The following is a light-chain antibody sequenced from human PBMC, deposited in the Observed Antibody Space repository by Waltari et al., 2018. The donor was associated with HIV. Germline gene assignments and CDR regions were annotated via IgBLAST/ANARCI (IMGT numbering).Light chain of an antibody. CDR1: QDIKNN. V-gene: IGKV1-17*01. Sequence: DIQMTQSPSSLSASVGDRVTITCRASQDIKNNLGWSQQKPGKAPRRLIYSASTLHTGVSSRFRGGVSGTDFTRSIDGLQPEDAANYFCLQLSGLPRTFGQGT. CDR2: SAS. CDR3: LQLSGLPRT. J-gene: IGKJ1*01.